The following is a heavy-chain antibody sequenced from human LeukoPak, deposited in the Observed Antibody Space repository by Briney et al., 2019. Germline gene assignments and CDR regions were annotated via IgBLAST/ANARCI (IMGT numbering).Heavy chain of an antibody. CDR2: INHSGST. J-gene: IGHJ4*02. D-gene: IGHD5-24*01. CDR3: ARHAKAKRWLQNKGCFDY. Sequence: SETLSLTCAVYGGSFSGYYWSWIRQPPGKGLEWIGEINHSGSTNYNPSLKSRVTISVDTSKNQFSLKLSSVTAADTAVYYCARHAKAKRWLQNKGCFDYWGQGTLVTVSS. CDR1: GGSFSGYY. V-gene: IGHV4-34*01.